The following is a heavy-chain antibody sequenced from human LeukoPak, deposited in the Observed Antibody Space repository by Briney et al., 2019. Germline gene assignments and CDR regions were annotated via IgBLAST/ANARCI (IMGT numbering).Heavy chain of an antibody. CDR2: INPNSGGT. J-gene: IGHJ5*02. CDR3: ARDGPPAYCSSTSCENWFDP. D-gene: IGHD2-2*01. Sequence: ASVKVSCKASGYTFTGYYMHWVRQAPGHALEWMGWINPNSGGTNYAQKFQGRVTMTRDTSISTAYMELSRLRSDDTAVYYCARDGPPAYCSSTSCENWFDPWGQGTLVTVSS. CDR1: GYTFTGYY. V-gene: IGHV1-2*02.